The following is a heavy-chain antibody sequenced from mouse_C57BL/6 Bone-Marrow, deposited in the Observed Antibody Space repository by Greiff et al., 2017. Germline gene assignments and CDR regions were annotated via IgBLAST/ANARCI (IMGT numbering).Heavy chain of an antibody. CDR2: ISDGGSYT. Sequence: EVQGVESGGGLVKPGGSLKLSCAASGFTFSSYAMSWVRQTPEKRLEWVANISDGGSYTYYPDNVKGRFTISRDNAKNNLYLQMSHLKSEDTAVYYCARDGPLYYGSSPFAYWGQGTLVTVSA. CDR3: ARDGPLYYGSSPFAY. V-gene: IGHV5-4*01. J-gene: IGHJ3*01. CDR1: GFTFSSYA. D-gene: IGHD1-1*01.